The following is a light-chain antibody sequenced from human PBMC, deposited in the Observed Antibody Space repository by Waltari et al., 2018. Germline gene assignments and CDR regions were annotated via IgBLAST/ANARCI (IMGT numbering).Light chain of an antibody. CDR3: QQYNNWPGT. CDR2: GTS. CDR1: QSVSIN. J-gene: IGKJ1*01. V-gene: IGKV3-15*01. Sequence: EIVITQSPATLSVSPGERATLSCRASQSVSINLAWYQQKLRQAPRLLISGTSTRATGIPARFSGSGSGTEFTLTISSLQSEDFAVSYCQQYNNWPGTFGQGTKVEIK.